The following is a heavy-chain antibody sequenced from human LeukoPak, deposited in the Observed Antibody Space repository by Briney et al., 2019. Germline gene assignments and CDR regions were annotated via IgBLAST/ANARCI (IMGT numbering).Heavy chain of an antibody. CDR3: ATYVEMATIVSGEY. Sequence: SETLSLTCAVYGGSFSGYYWSWIRQPPGKGLEWIGEINHSGSTNYNPSLKSRVTISVDTSKNQFSLKLSSVTAADTAVYCCATYVEMATIVSGEYWGQGTLVTVSS. CDR2: INHSGST. J-gene: IGHJ4*02. D-gene: IGHD5-24*01. V-gene: IGHV4-34*01. CDR1: GGSFSGYY.